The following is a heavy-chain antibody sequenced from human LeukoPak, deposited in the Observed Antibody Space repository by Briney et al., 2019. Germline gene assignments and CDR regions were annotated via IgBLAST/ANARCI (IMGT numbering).Heavy chain of an antibody. CDR1: GVSFSGYY. V-gene: IGHV4-34*01. D-gene: IGHD2-21*02. J-gene: IGHJ6*03. CDR2: INHSGST. CDR3: ARGVVVTALRQYYYYMDV. Sequence: SETLSLTCAVYGVSFSGYYWSWVRQPPGKGREWLGEINHSGSTNYNPSLKSRVTISVDTSKNQFSLKLSSVTAADTAVYYCARGVVVTALRQYYYYMDVWGKGTTVTVSS.